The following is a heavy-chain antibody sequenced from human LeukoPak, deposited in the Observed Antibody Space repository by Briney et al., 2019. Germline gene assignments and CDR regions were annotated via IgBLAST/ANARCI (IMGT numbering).Heavy chain of an antibody. Sequence: SETLSLTCTVSGGSISRFFWSWIRQPPGKGLEWIGEINHSGSTNYNPSLKSRVTISVDTSKNQFSLKLSSVTAADTAVYYCARGDFWSGYYRIRQFDYWGQGTLVTVSS. V-gene: IGHV4-34*01. CDR1: GGSISRFF. D-gene: IGHD3-3*01. CDR2: INHSGST. J-gene: IGHJ4*02. CDR3: ARGDFWSGYYRIRQFDY.